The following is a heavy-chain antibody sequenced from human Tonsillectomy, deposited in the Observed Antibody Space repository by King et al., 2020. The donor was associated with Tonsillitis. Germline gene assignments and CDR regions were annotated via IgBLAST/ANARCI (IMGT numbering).Heavy chain of an antibody. D-gene: IGHD4-17*01. V-gene: IGHV4-34*01. CDR2: INHGGST. CDR1: GGSFSGYY. Sequence: VQLQQWGAGLLKPSETLSLTCAVYGGSFSGYYWSWIRQPPGKGLEWIGEINHGGSTNYNPSLKSRVTISVDTSKSQFSLKLNSVTAADTAVYYCARAFSVTRLDWGRGTLVTVSS. CDR3: ARAFSVTRLD. J-gene: IGHJ4*02.